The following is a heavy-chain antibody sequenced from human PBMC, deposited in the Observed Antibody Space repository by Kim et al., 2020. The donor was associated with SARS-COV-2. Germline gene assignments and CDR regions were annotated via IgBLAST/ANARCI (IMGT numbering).Heavy chain of an antibody. CDR2: IDPSDSYT. J-gene: IGHJ5*02. CDR1: GYSFTSYW. Sequence: GESLKISCKGSGYSFTSYWISWVRQMPGKGLEWMGRIDPSDSYTNYSPSFQGHVTISADKSISTAYLQWSSLKASDTAMYYCANTLGYCSGGSCYNWFDPWGQGTLVTVSS. V-gene: IGHV5-10-1*01. CDR3: ANTLGYCSGGSCYNWFDP. D-gene: IGHD2-15*01.